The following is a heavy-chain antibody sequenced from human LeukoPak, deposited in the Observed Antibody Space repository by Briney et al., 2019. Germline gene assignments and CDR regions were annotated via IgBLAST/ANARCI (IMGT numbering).Heavy chain of an antibody. Sequence: GGSLRLSCAASGFTFSSYSMNWVRQAPGKGLEWVSYISSSGSTIYYADSVKGRFTISRDNAKNSLYLQMNSLRAEDTAVYYCARIRWLQSDYYYYGMDVWGQGTTVTVSS. J-gene: IGHJ6*02. V-gene: IGHV3-48*04. CDR1: GFTFSSYS. CDR3: ARIRWLQSDYYYYGMDV. D-gene: IGHD5-24*01. CDR2: ISSSGSTI.